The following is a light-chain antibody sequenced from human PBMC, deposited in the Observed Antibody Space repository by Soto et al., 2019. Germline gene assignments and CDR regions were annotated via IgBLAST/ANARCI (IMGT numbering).Light chain of an antibody. CDR2: GAS. CDR1: QSFNSIY. V-gene: IGKV3-20*01. Sequence: EIVLTQSPGTLSLSPGERATLSCRASQSFNSIYLAWYQQKPGQAPRLLIYGASSRATGIPDRFSGSGSGTDFTLTISRLEPEDFAVYYCQQYGSSLLITFGQGTRLEIK. CDR3: QQYGSSLLIT. J-gene: IGKJ5*01.